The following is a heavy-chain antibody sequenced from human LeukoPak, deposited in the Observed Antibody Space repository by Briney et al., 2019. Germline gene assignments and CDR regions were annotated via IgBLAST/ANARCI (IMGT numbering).Heavy chain of an antibody. CDR2: INHSGRT. CDR1: GESFSDYY. CDR3: ARAQVLWFGKLSVPQSFDH. J-gene: IGHJ4*02. Sequence: SETLSLTCAVSGESFSDYYWTWIRQSPLKGLEWIGEINHSGRTYYNPPLKSRVTISVDTSKNQFSLMLTSMTAADAAVYYCARAQVLWFGKLSVPQSFDHWGQGTLVTVSS. V-gene: IGHV4-34*01. D-gene: IGHD3-10*01.